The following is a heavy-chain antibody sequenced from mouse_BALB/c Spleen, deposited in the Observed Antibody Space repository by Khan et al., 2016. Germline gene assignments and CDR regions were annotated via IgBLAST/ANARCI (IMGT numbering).Heavy chain of an antibody. J-gene: IGHJ1*01. CDR3: ARDCGNYEYGYFDD. CDR2: IDPANGNT. D-gene: IGHD2-1*01. Sequence: VQLQQPGAELVKPGASVKLSSTASGFNIKDTYMHWVKQRPEQDLEWIGGIDPANGNTKYHPKFQGKATITADTSSNTAYLQLSGLTSEDTAVYYCARDCGNYEYGYFDDWDAGTTVTVSA. CDR1: GFNIKDTY. V-gene: IGHV14-3*02.